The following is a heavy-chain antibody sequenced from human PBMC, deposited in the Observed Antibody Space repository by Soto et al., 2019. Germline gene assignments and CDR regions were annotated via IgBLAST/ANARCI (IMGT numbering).Heavy chain of an antibody. D-gene: IGHD2-2*01. V-gene: IGHV3-48*03. CDR3: ARLGGYCTSTSCYLYAFDI. J-gene: IGHJ3*02. Sequence: GGSLRLSCAASGFTFSSYELNWVRQAPGKGLEWVSKISSSGSSIYYADSVKGRFTISRDNAKNSLYLQMNSLRAEDTAVYYCARLGGYCTSTSCYLYAFDIWGQGTMVTVSS. CDR1: GFTFSSYE. CDR2: ISSSGSSI.